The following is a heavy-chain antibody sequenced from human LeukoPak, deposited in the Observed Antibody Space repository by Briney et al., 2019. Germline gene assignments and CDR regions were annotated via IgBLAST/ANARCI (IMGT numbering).Heavy chain of an antibody. CDR1: GYTLTELS. Sequence: ASVKVSCKVSGYTLTELSMHWVRQAPGKGLEWMGGFDPEDGETIYAQKFQGRVTMTEDTSTDTAYMELGSLRSEDTAVYYCASTSAEWFGDFGMGVWGQGTTVTVSS. V-gene: IGHV1-24*01. CDR3: ASTSAEWFGDFGMGV. CDR2: FDPEDGET. J-gene: IGHJ6*02. D-gene: IGHD3-10*01.